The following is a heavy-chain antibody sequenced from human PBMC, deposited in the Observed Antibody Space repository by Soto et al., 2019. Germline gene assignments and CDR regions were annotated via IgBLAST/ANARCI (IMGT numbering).Heavy chain of an antibody. Sequence: QVQLVESGGGVVQPGRSLRLSCAASGFTFSSYAMHWVRQAPGKGLEWVAVISYDGSNKYYADSVKGRFTISRDNSKNTLYLQMNSLRAEDTAVYYCARDPAAIAAAGPFDYWGQGTLVTVSS. V-gene: IGHV3-30-3*01. D-gene: IGHD6-13*01. CDR2: ISYDGSNK. CDR3: ARDPAAIAAAGPFDY. J-gene: IGHJ4*02. CDR1: GFTFSSYA.